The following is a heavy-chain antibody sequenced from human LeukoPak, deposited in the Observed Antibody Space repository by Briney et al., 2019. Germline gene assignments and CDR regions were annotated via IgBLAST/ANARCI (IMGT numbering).Heavy chain of an antibody. D-gene: IGHD3-22*01. J-gene: IGHJ4*02. V-gene: IGHV3-15*01. CDR2: IRRKTVGGPT. Sequence: GGSLTLSCAASGFTYSNAWVSWVRQARGKGREWVGRIRRKTVGGPTEYAAPVKGSLPIQSDESKITPYLQIKSLKTEDTAVYYCTTALLTYYYDSSGYYEDLVDYWGQGTLVTVSS. CDR1: GFTYSNAW. CDR3: TTALLTYYYDSSGYYEDLVDY.